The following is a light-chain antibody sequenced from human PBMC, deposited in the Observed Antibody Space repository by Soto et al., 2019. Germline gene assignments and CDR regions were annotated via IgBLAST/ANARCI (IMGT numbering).Light chain of an antibody. Sequence: GDRVTITCRASQTVRTYLNWYQQKPGKAPTLLVYAASTLGSAVPPRFTGAGSETDFTLTISGLQPEDFATYYCQQTFSTLITFGQGARLE. V-gene: IGKV1-39*01. CDR1: QTVRTY. CDR2: AAS. CDR3: QQTFSTLIT. J-gene: IGKJ5*01.